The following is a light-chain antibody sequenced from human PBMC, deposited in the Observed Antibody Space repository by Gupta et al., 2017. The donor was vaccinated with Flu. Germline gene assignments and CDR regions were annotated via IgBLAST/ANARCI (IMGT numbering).Light chain of an antibody. J-gene: IGLJ2*01. CDR1: SGHSTYA. V-gene: IGLV4-69*02. CDR3: QTWGTGSVV. Sequence: QTALTQSPSASASLGTSVKLTCTLSSGHSTYAIAWHQQQPRKGPRFLMRVNSDGSHNKGDGIPDRFAGSSSGTGRYLTISSLQSEDEADYYCQTWGTGSVVFGGGTKLTVL. CDR2: VNSDGSH.